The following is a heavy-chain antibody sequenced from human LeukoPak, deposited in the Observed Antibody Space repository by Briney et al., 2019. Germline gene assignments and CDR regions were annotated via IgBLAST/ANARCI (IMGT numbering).Heavy chain of an antibody. CDR3: ARGRAWYMDY. CDR2: IYYSGST. V-gene: IGHV4-59*01. D-gene: IGHD6-19*01. J-gene: IGHJ4*02. CDR1: GDSISSYY. Sequence: SETLSLTCTVSGDSISSYYWSWIRQPPGKGLEWIGYIYYSGSTNYNPSLKSRVTISVDTSKNQFSLKLSSVTAAGTAVYYCARGRAWYMDYWGQGTLVTVSS.